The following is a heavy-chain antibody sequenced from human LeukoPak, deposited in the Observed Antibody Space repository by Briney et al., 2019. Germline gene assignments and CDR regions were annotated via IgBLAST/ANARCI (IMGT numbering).Heavy chain of an antibody. CDR2: INHSGST. CDR3: ARVGRLLGFRERTNWFDP. V-gene: IGHV4-34*01. D-gene: IGHD3-10*01. CDR1: GGSFSGYY. Sequence: PSETLSLTCAVYGGSFSGYYWSWIRPPPGKGLEWIGEINHSGSTNYNPSLKSRVTISVDTSKNQFSLKLSSVTAADTAVYYCARVGRLLGFRERTNWFDPWGQGTLVTVSS. J-gene: IGHJ5*02.